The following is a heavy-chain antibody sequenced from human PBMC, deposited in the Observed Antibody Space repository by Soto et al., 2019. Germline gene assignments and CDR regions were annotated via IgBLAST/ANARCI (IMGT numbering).Heavy chain of an antibody. CDR3: AREYGEPYYFDY. V-gene: IGHV4-31*03. CDR2: IYYSGST. J-gene: IGHJ4*02. CDR1: GGSISSGGYY. D-gene: IGHD4-17*01. Sequence: PSETLSLTCTVSGGSISSGGYYWSWIRQHPGKGLEWIGYIYYSGSTYYNPSLKSRVTISVDTSKNQFSLKLSSVTAADTAVYYCAREYGEPYYFDYWGQGTLVTVSS.